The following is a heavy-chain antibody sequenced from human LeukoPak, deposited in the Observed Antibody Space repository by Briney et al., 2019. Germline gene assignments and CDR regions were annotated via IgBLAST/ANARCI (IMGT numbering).Heavy chain of an antibody. J-gene: IGHJ4*02. CDR3: ARDPSNTSGWYTYFDF. D-gene: IGHD6-19*01. CDR2: ISTCNGDT. V-gene: IGHV1-18*04. Sequence: ASVKVSCKASGYTFTHYGIAWVRQAPGQGLEWMAWISTCNGDTRYAQKLRDRVTVTTETPTSTVYMELRSLRSDDTAVYYCARDPSNTSGWYTYFDFWGQGTLVTVSS. CDR1: GYTFTHYG.